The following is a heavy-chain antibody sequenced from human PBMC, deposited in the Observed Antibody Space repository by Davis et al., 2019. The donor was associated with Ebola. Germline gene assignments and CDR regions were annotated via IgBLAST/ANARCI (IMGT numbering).Heavy chain of an antibody. CDR2: IYSGDNT. CDR3: ARDNYFTY. CDR1: GFTVSTNY. Sequence: GESLKISCAASGFTVSTNYMSWVRQAPGKGLEWVSVIYSGDNTYYADSVKCRFTISRDNSKSTLYLQMNSLRAEDTAVYYCARDNYFTYWGQGTLVTVSS. V-gene: IGHV3-53*01. J-gene: IGHJ4*02.